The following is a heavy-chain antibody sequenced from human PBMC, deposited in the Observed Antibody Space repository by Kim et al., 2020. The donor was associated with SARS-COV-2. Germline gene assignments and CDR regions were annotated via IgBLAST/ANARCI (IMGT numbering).Heavy chain of an antibody. CDR2: IYYSGST. CDR3: ARQGAAGTAVWFDP. CDR1: GGSISSSSYY. Sequence: SETLSLTCTVSGGSISSSSYYWGWIRQPPGKGLEWIGSIYYSGSTYYNPSLKSRVTISVDTSKNQFSLKLSSVTAADTAVYYCARQGAAGTAVWFDPWGQGTLVTVSS. J-gene: IGHJ5*02. D-gene: IGHD6-13*01. V-gene: IGHV4-39*01.